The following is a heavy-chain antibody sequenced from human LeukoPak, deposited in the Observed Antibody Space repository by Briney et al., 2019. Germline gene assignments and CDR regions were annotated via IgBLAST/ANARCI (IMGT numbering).Heavy chain of an antibody. CDR2: IYHSGST. CDR3: ARDITMIVVDEREGNAFDI. CDR1: GGSISSSNW. D-gene: IGHD3-22*01. Sequence: PSGTLSLTCAVSGGSISSSNWWSWVRPPPGKGLEWIGEIYHSGSTNYNPSLKSRVTISVDKSKNQFSLKLSSVTAADTAVYYCARDITMIVVDEREGNAFDIWGQGTMVTVSS. V-gene: IGHV4-4*02. J-gene: IGHJ3*02.